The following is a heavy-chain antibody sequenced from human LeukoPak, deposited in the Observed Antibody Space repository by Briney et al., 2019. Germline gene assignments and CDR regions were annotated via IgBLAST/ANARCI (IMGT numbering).Heavy chain of an antibody. CDR2: ISYDGSNK. J-gene: IGHJ4*02. V-gene: IGHV3-30*18. D-gene: IGHD3-10*01. CDR1: GFTFSSYG. CDR3: AKDREYYGSGSYYNVDY. Sequence: GRSLRLTCAASGFTFSSYGMHWVRQAPGKGLEWVAVISYDGSNKYYADSVKGRFTISRDNSKNTLYLQMNSLRAEDTAVYYCAKDREYYGSGSYYNVDYWGQGTLVTVSS.